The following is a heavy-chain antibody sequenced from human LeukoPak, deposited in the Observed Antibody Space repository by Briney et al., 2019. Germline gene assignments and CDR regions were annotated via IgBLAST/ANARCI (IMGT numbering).Heavy chain of an antibody. J-gene: IGHJ6*02. D-gene: IGHD5-18*01. CDR2: INHSGST. V-gene: IGHV4-34*01. Sequence: PSEALSLTCAVYGGSFSGYWWCWIRQPPGKGLEWIGEINHSGSTNYNPSLKSRVTISVDTSKNQFSLNLSSVTAADTAVYYCARVTAMDGNYYYYYGMDVWGQGTTVTVSS. CDR1: GGSFSGYW. CDR3: ARVTAMDGNYYYYYGMDV.